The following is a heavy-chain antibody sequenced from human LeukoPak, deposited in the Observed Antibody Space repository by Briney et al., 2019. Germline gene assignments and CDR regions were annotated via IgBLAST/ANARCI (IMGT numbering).Heavy chain of an antibody. V-gene: IGHV4-38-2*02. CDR3: ARDARTTNFDY. CDR2: IYHSGST. Sequence: SETLSLTCTVSGYSISSGYYWGWIRQPPGKGLEWIGSIYHSGSTYYNPSLKSRVTISVDTSKNQFSLKLSSVTAADTAVYYCARDARTTNFDYWGQGTLVTVSS. CDR1: GYSISSGYY. D-gene: IGHD4-11*01. J-gene: IGHJ4*02.